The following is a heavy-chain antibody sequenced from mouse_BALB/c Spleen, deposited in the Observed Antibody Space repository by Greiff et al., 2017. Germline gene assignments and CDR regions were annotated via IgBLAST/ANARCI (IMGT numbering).Heavy chain of an antibody. CDR1: GFTFTDYY. Sequence: EVKLMESGGGLVQPGGSLRLSCATSGFTFTDYYMSWVRQPPGKALEWLGFIRNKANGYTTEYSASVKGRFTISRDNSQSILYLQMNTLRAEDSATYYCARGGITTVVATPFAYWGQGTLVTVSA. D-gene: IGHD1-1*01. J-gene: IGHJ3*01. CDR2: IRNKANGYTT. CDR3: ARGGITTVVATPFAY. V-gene: IGHV7-3*02.